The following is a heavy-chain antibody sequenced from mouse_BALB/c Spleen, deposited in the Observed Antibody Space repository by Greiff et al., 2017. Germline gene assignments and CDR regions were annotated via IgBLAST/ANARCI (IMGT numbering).Heavy chain of an antibody. CDR3: ARRGYGNYVGAMDY. J-gene: IGHJ4*01. V-gene: IGHV5-4*02. D-gene: IGHD2-1*01. CDR2: ISDGGSYT. Sequence: DVKLVESGGGLVKPGGSLKLSCAASGFTFSDYYMYWVRQTPEKRLEWVATISDGGSYTYYPDSVKGRFTISRDNAKNNLYLQMSSLKSEDTAMYYCARRGYGNYVGAMDYWGQGTSVTVSS. CDR1: GFTFSDYY.